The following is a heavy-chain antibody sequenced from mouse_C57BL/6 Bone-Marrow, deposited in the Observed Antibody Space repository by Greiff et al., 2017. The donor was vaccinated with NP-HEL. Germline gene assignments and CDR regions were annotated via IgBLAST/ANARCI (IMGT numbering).Heavy chain of an antibody. D-gene: IGHD1-1*01. CDR3: AREDYYGRSYWYFDV. CDR1: GYTFTSYW. Sequence: QVQLQQPGAELVKPGASVKLSCKASGYTFTSYWMHWVKQRPGRGLEWIGRIDPNSGGTKYNEKFKSKATLTVDKPSSTAYMQRSSLPSEDSAVYYCAREDYYGRSYWYFDVWGTGTTVTVSS. J-gene: IGHJ1*03. CDR2: IDPNSGGT. V-gene: IGHV1-72*01.